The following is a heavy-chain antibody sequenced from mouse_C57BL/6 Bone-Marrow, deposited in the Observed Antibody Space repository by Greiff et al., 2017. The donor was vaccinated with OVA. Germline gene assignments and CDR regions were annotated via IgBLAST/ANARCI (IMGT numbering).Heavy chain of an antibody. V-gene: IGHV10-1*01. Sequence: EVQGVESGGGLVKPKGSLKLSCAASGFSFTTYAMNWVRQAPGQGLEWVARIRSKSNNYATYYADSVKDRFTISRDDSESMLDLQMNNWKTEETAMYYCVRLYDGYYNYAMDYWGKGTSVTVSS. J-gene: IGHJ4*01. CDR1: GFSFTTYA. CDR3: VRLYDGYYNYAMDY. CDR2: IRSKSNNYAT. D-gene: IGHD2-3*01.